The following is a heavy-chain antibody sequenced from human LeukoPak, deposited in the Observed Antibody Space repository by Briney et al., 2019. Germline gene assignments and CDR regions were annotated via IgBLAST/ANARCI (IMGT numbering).Heavy chain of an antibody. CDR1: GGTFSSYA. Sequence: GASVKVSCKASGGTFSSYAISWVRQAPGQGLEWMGGIIPIFGTANYAQKFQGRVTITADKSTSTAYMELSSLRSEDTAVYYCARELRGGWNYNFDYWGQGTLVTVPS. D-gene: IGHD1-7*01. J-gene: IGHJ4*02. CDR2: IIPIFGTA. V-gene: IGHV1-69*06. CDR3: ARELRGGWNYNFDY.